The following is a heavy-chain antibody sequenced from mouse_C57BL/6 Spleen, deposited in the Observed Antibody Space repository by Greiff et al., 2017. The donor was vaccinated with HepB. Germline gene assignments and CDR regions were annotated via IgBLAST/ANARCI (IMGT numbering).Heavy chain of an antibody. J-gene: IGHJ4*01. V-gene: IGHV1-15*01. D-gene: IGHD1-1*01. CDR3: TPITTVVADAMDY. CDR2: IDPETGGT. CDR1: GYTFTDYE. Sequence: VHLQQSGAELVRPGASVTLSCKASGYTFTDYEMHWVKQTPVHGLEWIGAIDPETGGTAYNQKFKGKAILTADKSSSTAYMELRSLTSEDSAVYYCTPITTVVADAMDYWGQGTSVTVSS.